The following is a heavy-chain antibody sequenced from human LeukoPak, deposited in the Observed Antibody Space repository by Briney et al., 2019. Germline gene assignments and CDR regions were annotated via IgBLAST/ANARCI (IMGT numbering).Heavy chain of an antibody. CDR1: GFTFSSYA. D-gene: IGHD6-19*01. J-gene: IGHJ4*02. CDR3: AENPILEQWLVRGYFDY. V-gene: IGHV3-23*01. CDR2: ISGSGGST. Sequence: PGGSLRLSCAASGFTFSSYAMSWVRQAPGKGLEWVSAISGSGGSTYYADSVKGRFTISRDNSKNTLYLQMNSLRAEDTAVYYCAENPILEQWLVRGYFDYWGQGTLVTVSS.